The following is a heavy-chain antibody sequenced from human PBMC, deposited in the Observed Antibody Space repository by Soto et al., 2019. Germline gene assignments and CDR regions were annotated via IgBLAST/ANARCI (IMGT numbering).Heavy chain of an antibody. CDR2: IYYSGST. J-gene: IGHJ4*02. D-gene: IGHD6-13*01. CDR3: KGILSRSWSH. CDR1: GGSISSSSYY. Sequence: PSETLSLTCTVSGGSISSSSYYWGWIRQPPGKGLEWIGSIYYSGSTYYNPSLKSRVTISVDTSKNQFSLKLSSVTAADTAVYYCKGILSRSWSHWGQGTLVTVSS. V-gene: IGHV4-39*03.